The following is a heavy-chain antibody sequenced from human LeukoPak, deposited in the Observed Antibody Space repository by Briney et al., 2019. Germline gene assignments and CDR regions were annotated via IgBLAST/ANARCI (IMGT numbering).Heavy chain of an antibody. V-gene: IGHV1-2*02. Sequence: ASVKVSCKASGYTFTGYYMHWVRQAPGQGLEWMGWINPNSGGTNYAQKFQGRVTMTRDTSISTAYMELSRLRSDDTAVYYCARDRAYCGGDCYSRSPMHRGPGDAFDIWGQGTMVTVSS. J-gene: IGHJ3*02. CDR1: GYTFTGYY. D-gene: IGHD2-21*01. CDR2: INPNSGGT. CDR3: ARDRAYCGGDCYSRSPMHRGPGDAFDI.